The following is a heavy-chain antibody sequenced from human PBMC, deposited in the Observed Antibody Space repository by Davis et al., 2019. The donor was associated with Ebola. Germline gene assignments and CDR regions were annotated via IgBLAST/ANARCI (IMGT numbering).Heavy chain of an antibody. CDR3: ARGDGGGMDV. CDR2: ISYDGSNK. CDR1: GFTFSSYA. Sequence: GESLKISCAASGFTFSSYAMHWVRQAPGKGLEWVAVISYDGSNKYYADSVKGRFTISRDNSKNTLYLQMNSLRAEDTAVYYCARGDGGGMDVWGQGTTVTVSS. V-gene: IGHV3-30-3*01. D-gene: IGHD3-16*01. J-gene: IGHJ6*02.